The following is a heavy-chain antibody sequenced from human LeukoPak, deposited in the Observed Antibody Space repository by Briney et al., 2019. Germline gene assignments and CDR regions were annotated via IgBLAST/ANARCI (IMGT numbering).Heavy chain of an antibody. Sequence: GGFLRLSCAASGFTFSSYAMHWVRQAPGKGLEWVAVISYDGSNKYYADSVKGRFTISRDNSKNTLYLQMNSLRAEDTAVYYCARERGAFDIWGQGTMVTVSS. CDR1: GFTFSSYA. V-gene: IGHV3-30*04. CDR2: ISYDGSNK. CDR3: ARERGAFDI. J-gene: IGHJ3*02.